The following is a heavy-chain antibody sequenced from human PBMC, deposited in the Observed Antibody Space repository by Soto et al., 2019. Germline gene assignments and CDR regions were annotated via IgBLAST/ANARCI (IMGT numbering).Heavy chain of an antibody. J-gene: IGHJ1*01. Sequence: EVQLVESGGGLVQPGGSLRLSCAASGFILSDHYMDWVRQAPGKGLEWVGRSRNKANSYTTEYVASVKGRFTISRDESKNALYLQMNSLRTEDTAVYYGAREAPPFQHWGQGTLVTVSS. CDR1: GFILSDHY. CDR3: AREAPPFQH. V-gene: IGHV3-72*01. CDR2: SRNKANSYTT.